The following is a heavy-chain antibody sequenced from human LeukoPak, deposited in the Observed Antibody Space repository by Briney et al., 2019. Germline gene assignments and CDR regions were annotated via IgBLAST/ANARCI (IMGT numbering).Heavy chain of an antibody. D-gene: IGHD6-13*01. V-gene: IGHV3-7*03. Sequence: GGSLRLSRVASGFTFSSYWMSWVRQAPGEGLEWVAKINQDGTEKAYVDSVRGRFTIFRDNAKNSLFLQMNSLRAEDTAVYYCARGPLIAAAGTWWGQGTLVTVSS. CDR1: GFTFSSYW. CDR3: ARGPLIAAAGTW. CDR2: INQDGTEK. J-gene: IGHJ4*02.